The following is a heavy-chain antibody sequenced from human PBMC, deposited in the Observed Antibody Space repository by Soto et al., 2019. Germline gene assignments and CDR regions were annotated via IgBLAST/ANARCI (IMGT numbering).Heavy chain of an antibody. CDR1: GGSINNYD. CDR2: IYYIGNT. CDR3: ARAGCGGDICYSYYYYDMDV. Sequence: SETLSLTCTVSGGSINNYDWSWIRQPPGRRLEWIGYIYYIGNTNYNPSLKSRVAISVDTSKNQFSLTLTSVTAADTAVYYCARAGCGGDICYSYYYYDMDVWSQGTTVTVSS. V-gene: IGHV4-59*01. D-gene: IGHD2-15*01. J-gene: IGHJ6*02.